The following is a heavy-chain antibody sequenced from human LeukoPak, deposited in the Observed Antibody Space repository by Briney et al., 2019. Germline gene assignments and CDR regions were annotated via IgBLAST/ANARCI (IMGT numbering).Heavy chain of an antibody. J-gene: IGHJ3*02. CDR2: ISSSGSTI. CDR3: ARAQRSTRHAFDI. V-gene: IGHV3-48*03. Sequence: GGSLRLSCAASGFTFSSYEMNWVRQAPGKGLEWVSYISSSGSTIYYAGSVKGRFTISRDNAKNSLYLQMNSLRAEDTAVYYCARAQRSTRHAFDIWGQGTMVTVSS. D-gene: IGHD2-2*01. CDR1: GFTFSSYE.